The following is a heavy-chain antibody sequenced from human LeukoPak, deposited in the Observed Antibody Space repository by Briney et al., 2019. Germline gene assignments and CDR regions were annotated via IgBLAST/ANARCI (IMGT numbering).Heavy chain of an antibody. CDR2: IKSKTDGGTT. CDR1: GFTFSSYS. J-gene: IGHJ4*02. CDR3: TTDSWPGYYFDY. D-gene: IGHD5-12*01. Sequence: PGGSLRLSCAASGFTFSSYSLNWVRQAPGKGLEWVGRIKSKTDGGTTDYAAPVKGRFTISRDDSKNTLYLQMNSLKTEDTAVYYCTTDSWPGYYFDYWGQGTLVTVSS. V-gene: IGHV3-15*01.